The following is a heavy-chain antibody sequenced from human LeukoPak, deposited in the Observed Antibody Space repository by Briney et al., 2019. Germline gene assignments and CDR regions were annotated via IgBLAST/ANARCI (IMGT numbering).Heavy chain of an antibody. J-gene: IGHJ6*02. Sequence: PSETLSLTCAVYGGSFSGYYWSWIRQPPGKGLEWIGEINHSGSTNYNPSLKSRVTTSVDTSKNQFSLKLSSVTAADTAVYYCARLPRNPFYYYYGMDVWGQGTTVTVSS. CDR1: GGSFSGYY. CDR3: ARLPRNPFYYYYGMDV. V-gene: IGHV4-34*01. D-gene: IGHD1-14*01. CDR2: INHSGST.